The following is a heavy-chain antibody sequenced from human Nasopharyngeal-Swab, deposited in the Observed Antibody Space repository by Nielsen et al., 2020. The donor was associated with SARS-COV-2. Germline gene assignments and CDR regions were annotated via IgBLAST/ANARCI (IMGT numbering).Heavy chain of an antibody. V-gene: IGHV3-48*01. CDR1: EFTFSSYS. Sequence: GESLKISCAASEFTFSSYSMNWVRQAPGKGLEWVSYIGGSSSPIYYADSVKGRFTISRDNSKNTLYLQMNSLRADDTAVYYCADPPFSEYWGQGTLVTVSS. CDR2: IGGSSSPI. CDR3: ADPPFSEY. J-gene: IGHJ4*02.